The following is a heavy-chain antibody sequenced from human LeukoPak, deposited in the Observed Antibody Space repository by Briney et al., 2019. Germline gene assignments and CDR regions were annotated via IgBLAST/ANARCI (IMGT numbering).Heavy chain of an antibody. V-gene: IGHV3-13*01. D-gene: IGHD3-3*01. CDR1: GFTFSSYD. CDR2: IGTAGDT. Sequence: GGSLRLSCAASGFTFSSYDMHWVRQATGKGLEWVSAIGTAGDTYYPGSVKGRFTTSRENAKNSLYLQMNNLRAGDTAVYYCARGFWNDFWSGYYTGNYWYFDLWGRGTLVTVSS. J-gene: IGHJ2*01. CDR3: ARGFWNDFWSGYYTGNYWYFDL.